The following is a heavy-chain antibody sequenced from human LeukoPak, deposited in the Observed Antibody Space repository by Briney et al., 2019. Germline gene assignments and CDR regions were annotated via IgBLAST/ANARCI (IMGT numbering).Heavy chain of an antibody. D-gene: IGHD2-21*02. V-gene: IGHV3-21*01. CDR1: GFTLSSYN. Sequence: GGSLRLSCAASGFTLSSYNMNWVRQAPGKGLEWVSSISSSSSYIFYADSVKGRFIISRDNAKNSLYLQMNSLRAEDTAVYYCARDVAYCGGDCYSDYWGQGTLVTVSS. CDR3: ARDVAYCGGDCYSDY. CDR2: ISSSSSYI. J-gene: IGHJ4*02.